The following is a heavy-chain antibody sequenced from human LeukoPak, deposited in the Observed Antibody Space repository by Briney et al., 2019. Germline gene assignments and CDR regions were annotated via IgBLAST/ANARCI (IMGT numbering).Heavy chain of an antibody. V-gene: IGHV1-46*01. CDR3: ARGDSSGPQVC. CDR1: GYTFSSYY. D-gene: IGHD3-22*01. Sequence: ASVKVSCKASGYTFSSYYMHWVRQAPGQGLEWMGIINPSGGSTKYAQKLQGRVTMTRDTSTSTVYMELSSLRSEDTAVYYCARGDSSGPQVCWGQGTLVTVSS. J-gene: IGHJ4*02. CDR2: INPSGGST.